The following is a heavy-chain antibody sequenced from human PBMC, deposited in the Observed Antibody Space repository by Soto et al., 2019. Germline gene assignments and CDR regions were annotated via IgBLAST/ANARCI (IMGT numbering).Heavy chain of an antibody. CDR3: AKGRRRLRLGELSFPFFHL. D-gene: IGHD3-16*02. V-gene: IGHV3-23*01. CDR1: GFTFNTHG. J-gene: IGHJ5*02. Sequence: GGSLRLSCEASGFTFNTHGMSWVRQPPWKGLEWVSRVSPGGVTTDYADSVKGRFTISRDNSKNTLYLQMNSLRAEDTAVYYCAKGRRRLRLGELSFPFFHLWSQANMVTVCS. CDR2: VSPGGVTT.